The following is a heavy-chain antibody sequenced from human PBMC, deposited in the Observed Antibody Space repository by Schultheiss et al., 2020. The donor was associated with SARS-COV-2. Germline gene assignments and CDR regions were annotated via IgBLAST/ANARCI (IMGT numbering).Heavy chain of an antibody. J-gene: IGHJ4*02. D-gene: IGHD6-6*01. V-gene: IGHV3-53*01. CDR1: GFTFSSYA. Sequence: GESLKISCAASGFTFSSYAMSWVRQAPGKGLEWVSVIYSGGSTYYADSVKGRFTISRDNSKNTLYLQMNSLRAEDTAVYYCASDGPYSSSSFYFDYWGQGTLVTVSS. CDR3: ASDGPYSSSSFYFDY. CDR2: IYSGGST.